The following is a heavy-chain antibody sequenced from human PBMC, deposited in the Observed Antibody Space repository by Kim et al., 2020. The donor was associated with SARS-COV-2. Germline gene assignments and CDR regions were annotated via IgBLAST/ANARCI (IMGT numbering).Heavy chain of an antibody. J-gene: IGHJ2*01. D-gene: IGHD2-2*01. CDR1: RFTFSSSA. V-gene: IGHV3-23*01. CDR2: IFGSGHGT. Sequence: GGSLRLSCEASRFTFSSSAMTWVRQAPGKGLEWVSTIFGSGHGTYYTDSVKGRFIVSRDNSKNTLYLQMNNLKADDTAIYYCAKNVHVTSVTFLWYFDLWGRRTSVIVSS. CDR3: AKNVHVTSVTFLWYFDL.